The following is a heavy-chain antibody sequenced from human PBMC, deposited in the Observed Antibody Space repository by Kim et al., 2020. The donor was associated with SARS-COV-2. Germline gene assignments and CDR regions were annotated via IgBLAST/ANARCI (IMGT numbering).Heavy chain of an antibody. CDR2: ISSSGSTI. D-gene: IGHD4-17*01. Sequence: GGSLRLSCAASGFTFSSYEMNWVRQAPGKGLEWVSYISSSGSTIYYADSVKGRFTISRDNAKNSLYLQMNSLRAEDTAVYYCASETTVTTYGGMDVWGQGTTVTVSS. J-gene: IGHJ6*02. CDR1: GFTFSSYE. CDR3: ASETTVTTYGGMDV. V-gene: IGHV3-48*03.